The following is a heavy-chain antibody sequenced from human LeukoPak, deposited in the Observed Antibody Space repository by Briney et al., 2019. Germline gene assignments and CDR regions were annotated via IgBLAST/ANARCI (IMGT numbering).Heavy chain of an antibody. Sequence: QPGGSLRLSCAASRFVFESYGMHWVRQTPRRGLEWVAVIFHDGNNRYYSESVKGRFTISRDNSKNTLYLQMSRLRAEDTAVYYCARDYWGGYSNFVKGFDSWGQGTQVIVSS. D-gene: IGHD4-11*01. CDR3: ARDYWGGYSNFVKGFDS. CDR1: RFVFESYG. CDR2: IFHDGNNR. V-gene: IGHV3-33*08. J-gene: IGHJ4*02.